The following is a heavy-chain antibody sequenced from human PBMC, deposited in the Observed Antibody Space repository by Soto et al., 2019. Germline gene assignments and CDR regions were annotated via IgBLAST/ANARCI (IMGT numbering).Heavy chain of an antibody. V-gene: IGHV4-34*01. J-gene: IGHJ4*02. CDR3: ARGSSSWAIYYFDY. Sequence: QVQLQQWGAGLLKPSETLSLTCAVYGGSFSGYYWSWIRQPPGKGLEWIGEINHSGSTNYNPSLKSRVTISVDTSKNQFSLKLSSVTAADTAVYYCARGSSSWAIYYFDYWGQGTLVTVSS. CDR2: INHSGST. D-gene: IGHD6-13*01. CDR1: GGSFSGYY.